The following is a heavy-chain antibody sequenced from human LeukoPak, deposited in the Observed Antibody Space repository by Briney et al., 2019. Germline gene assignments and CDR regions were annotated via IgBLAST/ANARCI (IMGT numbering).Heavy chain of an antibody. J-gene: IGHJ5*02. CDR2: ISYDGSNK. V-gene: IGHV3-30*04. D-gene: IGHD2-8*01. CDR3: ARATEWPWFDP. Sequence: PGGSLRLSCAASGFTFSSYAMHWVRQAPGKGLEWVAVISYDGSNKYYADSVKGRFTISRDNSKNTLYLQMNSLRAEDTAVYYCARATEWPWFDPWGQGTLVTVSS. CDR1: GFTFSSYA.